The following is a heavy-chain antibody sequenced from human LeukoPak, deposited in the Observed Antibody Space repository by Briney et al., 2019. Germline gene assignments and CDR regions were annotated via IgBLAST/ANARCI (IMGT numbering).Heavy chain of an antibody. J-gene: IGHJ4*02. Sequence: GGSLRLSCAASGFSFTNAWMSWVRQAPGKGLEWVGRIKSKTDGGTTDYAAPVKDRFTISRDDSTDTLYLQMNSLKTEDIAVYYCATEYYGAYNYWGQGTLVTVSS. V-gene: IGHV3-15*01. D-gene: IGHD4-17*01. CDR2: IKSKTDGGTT. CDR1: GFSFTNAW. CDR3: ATEYYGAYNY.